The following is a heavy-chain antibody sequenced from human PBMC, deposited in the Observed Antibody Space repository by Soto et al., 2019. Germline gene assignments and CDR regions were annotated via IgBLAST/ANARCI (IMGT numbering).Heavy chain of an antibody. J-gene: IGHJ4*02. D-gene: IGHD5-12*01. CDR1: GYTFTSYG. CDR2: ISAYNVNT. V-gene: IGHV1-18*01. CDR3: ARVYSADWGATIYHFDY. Sequence: GAAVKVFCQTSGYTFTSYGISCVLQAPGQGLEWMGWISAYNVNTNYAQKRRGRVPITTDTSTSTAYMELRSLRSDDTAVYYCARVYSADWGATIYHFDYWGQGTVVTVSS.